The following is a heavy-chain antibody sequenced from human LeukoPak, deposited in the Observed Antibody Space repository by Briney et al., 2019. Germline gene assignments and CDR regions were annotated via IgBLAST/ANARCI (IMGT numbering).Heavy chain of an antibody. CDR2: IYYSGST. Sequence: SETLSLTCTVSGGSISSSIYYWGWIRQPPGKGLEWIGSIYYSGSTYYNPSLKSRVTISVDTSKNQFSLKLSSVTAADTAVYYCARRGYCSSTSCFWHFDYWGQGTLVTVSS. CDR3: ARRGYCSSTSCFWHFDY. CDR1: GGSISSSIYY. J-gene: IGHJ4*02. D-gene: IGHD2-2*01. V-gene: IGHV4-39*01.